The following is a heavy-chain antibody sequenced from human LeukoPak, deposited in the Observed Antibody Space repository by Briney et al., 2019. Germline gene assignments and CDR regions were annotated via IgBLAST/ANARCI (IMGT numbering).Heavy chain of an antibody. V-gene: IGHV4-34*01. CDR1: GGSFSGYY. D-gene: IGHD3-22*01. CDR2: INHSGST. J-gene: IGHJ5*02. Sequence: KPSETLSLTCAVHGGSFSGYYWSWIRQPPGKGLEWIGEINHSGSTNYNPSLKSRVTISVDTSKNQFSLKLSSVTAADTAVYYCARSFITRSIWFDPWGQGTLVTVSS. CDR3: ARSFITRSIWFDP.